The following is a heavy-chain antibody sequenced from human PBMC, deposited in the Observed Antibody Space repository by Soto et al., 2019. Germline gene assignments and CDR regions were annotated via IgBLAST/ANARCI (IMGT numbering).Heavy chain of an antibody. CDR1: GFSLTTSGVG. Sequence: QITLNESGPTVVKPAETLTLTCTFSGFSLTTSGVGVGWIRQSPGKAPEWLALIYWDDDKRYSASLKSRLTSTKDTSNNQVVLTMASVDPADTATYYCSHRILRTVFGLVTTTAIYFDFWGKGTPVVVSS. J-gene: IGHJ4*02. V-gene: IGHV2-5*02. D-gene: IGHD3-3*01. CDR2: IYWDDDK. CDR3: SHRILRTVFGLVTTTAIYFDF.